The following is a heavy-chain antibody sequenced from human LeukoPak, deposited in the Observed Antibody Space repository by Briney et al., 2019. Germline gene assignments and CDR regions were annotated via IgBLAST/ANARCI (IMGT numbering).Heavy chain of an antibody. D-gene: IGHD6-13*01. Sequence: SETLSLTCTVSGGSISSSSHSWGWIRQPPGKGLEWTGSIYYTGRTYYNPSLKSRVTISVDTSKNQFPLKLSSVTAADTAVYYCAQSLGSSNWIGNWFDPWGQGTLVTVSS. J-gene: IGHJ5*02. CDR3: AQSLGSSNWIGNWFDP. CDR1: GGSISSSSHS. V-gene: IGHV4-39*01. CDR2: IYYTGRT.